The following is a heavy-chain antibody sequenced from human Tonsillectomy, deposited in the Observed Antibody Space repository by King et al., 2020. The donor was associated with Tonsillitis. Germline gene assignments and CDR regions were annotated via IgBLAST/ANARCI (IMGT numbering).Heavy chain of an antibody. CDR1: GFTFSKYS. V-gene: IGHV3-21*06. D-gene: IGHD3/OR15-3a*01. CDR3: ARRDYYFYGMDV. Sequence: VQLVESGGGLVRPGGSLRLSCAASGFTFSKYSMKLVRQAPGKGLEWVSYITTSSSYIYYADSVKGRFTISRDNAKNSLYLQMNSLRADDTAVYYCARRDYYFYGMDVWGQGTTVTVSS. J-gene: IGHJ6*02. CDR2: ITTSSSYI.